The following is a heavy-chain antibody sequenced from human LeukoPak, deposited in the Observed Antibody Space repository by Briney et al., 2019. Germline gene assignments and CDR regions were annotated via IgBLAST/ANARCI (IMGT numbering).Heavy chain of an antibody. J-gene: IGHJ3*02. V-gene: IGHV3-48*03. CDR2: ISSSCSTM. Sequence: GGSLTLSCAASGFTFSSYEIHWVRQAPGKGLEWVSYISSSCSTMYYADSVKGRFTISRDNAKNTLYLQMNSLRAEDTAFYYCAIESSGGYYFDVFDIWGQGTMVTVSS. CDR1: GFTFSSYE. D-gene: IGHD3-22*01. CDR3: AIESSGGYYFDVFDI.